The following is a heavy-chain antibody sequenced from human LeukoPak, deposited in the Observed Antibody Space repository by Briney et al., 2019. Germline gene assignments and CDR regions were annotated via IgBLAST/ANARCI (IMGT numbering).Heavy chain of an antibody. J-gene: IGHJ4*02. Sequence: GGSLRLSCAASGFTFSSYAMHWVRQAPGNGLEYVSAISSNGGSTYYANSVKGRFTISRDNSKNTLYLQMGSLRAEDMAVYYCARDRSSGWDDYWGQGTLVTVSS. V-gene: IGHV3-64*01. CDR2: ISSNGGST. D-gene: IGHD6-25*01. CDR3: ARDRSSGWDDY. CDR1: GFTFSSYA.